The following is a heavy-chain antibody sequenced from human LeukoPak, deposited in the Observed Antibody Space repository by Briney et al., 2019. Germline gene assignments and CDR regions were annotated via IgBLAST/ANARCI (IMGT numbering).Heavy chain of an antibody. J-gene: IGHJ4*02. CDR1: GFIYSYQY. V-gene: IGHV3-66*01. Sequence: PGGSLRLSCAASGFIYSYQYLTWVRQAPGKGLEWVSVSYTGAGTYYADSARGRFILSRDSSKNTLYLQMNSLRAEDTAVYYCTSASSVSGLYYWEWGQGTLVTVSS. CDR3: TSASSVSGLYYWE. CDR2: SYTGAGT. D-gene: IGHD3-10*01.